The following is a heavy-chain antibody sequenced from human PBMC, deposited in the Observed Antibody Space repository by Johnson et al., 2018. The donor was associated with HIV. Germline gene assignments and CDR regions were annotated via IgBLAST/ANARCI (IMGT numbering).Heavy chain of an antibody. Sequence: QVQLVESGGGVVQPGRSLRLSCAASGFTFSTYAMHWVRQAPGKGLEWVAIISYDGGNKYYTDSVKGRFTISRDNSKNTLYLQMNSLRAEDTAVYACARGRGSSWLVGHDAFDVWGQGTMVTVSS. J-gene: IGHJ3*01. CDR3: ARGRGSSWLVGHDAFDV. D-gene: IGHD6-13*01. CDR1: GFTFSTYA. CDR2: ISYDGGNK. V-gene: IGHV3-30*04.